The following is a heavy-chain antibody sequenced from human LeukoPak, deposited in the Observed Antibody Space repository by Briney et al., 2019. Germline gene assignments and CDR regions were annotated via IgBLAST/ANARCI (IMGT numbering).Heavy chain of an antibody. CDR2: IYWDDDK. D-gene: IGHD4/OR15-4a*01. Sequence: SGPTLVKPTQTLTVSCTFSGFSFSTSRVRVTWIRQPPAKALEWLALIYWDDDKRYGSSLKSRLTVTKDTSKNQVDLTMTSMDPEDTATYCCAHTTNYNDTSGWYFDLWGRGTLVTVSS. CDR3: AHTTNYNDTSGWYFDL. J-gene: IGHJ2*01. V-gene: IGHV2-5*05. CDR1: GFSFSTSRVR.